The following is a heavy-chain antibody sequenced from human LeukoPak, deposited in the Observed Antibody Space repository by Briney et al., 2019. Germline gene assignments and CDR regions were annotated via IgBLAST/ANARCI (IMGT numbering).Heavy chain of an antibody. J-gene: IGHJ4*02. CDR3: ATLSGGHDFWSGRDY. D-gene: IGHD3-3*01. CDR1: GYSIGSISSTYS. V-gene: IGHV4-38-2*02. Sequence: SETLSLTCTVSGYSIGSISSTYSWGWVRQSPGKGLEWIGSIYHSGSTYYNPSLQSRVTISIDTSKNQFSLKLSSVTAADTAVYYCATLSGGHDFWSGRDYWGQGTLVTVSS. CDR2: IYHSGST.